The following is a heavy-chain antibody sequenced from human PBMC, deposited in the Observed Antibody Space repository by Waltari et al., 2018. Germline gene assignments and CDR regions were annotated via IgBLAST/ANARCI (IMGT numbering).Heavy chain of an antibody. D-gene: IGHD6-13*01. CDR3: AKEGYSSSSHYYYYYYMYV. V-gene: IGHV3-43D*04. CDR2: ISWDGGST. Sequence: EVQLVESGGVVVQPGGSLRLSCAASGFTFDDYAMHWVRQAPGKGLEWVSLISWDGGSTYYADSVKGRFTISRDNSKNSLYLQMNSLRAEDTALYYCAKEGYSSSSHYYYYYYMYVWGKGTTVTVSS. J-gene: IGHJ6*03. CDR1: GFTFDDYA.